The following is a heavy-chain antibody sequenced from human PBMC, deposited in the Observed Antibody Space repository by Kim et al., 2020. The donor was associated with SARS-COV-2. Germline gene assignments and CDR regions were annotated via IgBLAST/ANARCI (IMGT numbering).Heavy chain of an antibody. Sequence: SETLSLTCAAYGGSFSGYYWRWIRQPPGKGLEWIGEINHSGSTNYNPSLKSRVTISVDKSKNQFSLQLSSVTAADTAVYYCATDRGGAVPATRVPSGYY. V-gene: IGHV4-34*01. D-gene: IGHD2-2*01. CDR3: ATDRGGAVPATRVPSGYY. CDR2: INHSGST. CDR1: GGSFSGYY. J-gene: IGHJ6*03.